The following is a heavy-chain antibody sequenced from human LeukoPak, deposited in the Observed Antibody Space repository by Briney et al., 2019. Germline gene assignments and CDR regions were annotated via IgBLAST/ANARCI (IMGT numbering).Heavy chain of an antibody. V-gene: IGHV4-61*02. Sequence: PSQTLSLTCTVSGGSISSGNYYRGWIRQPAGKGLEWIGRIYTSGSTNYSPSLKSRVTISVDTSKNQFSLKLNSVTAADTAIYYCARRGLREFDYWGQGTLVTVSS. D-gene: IGHD1-26*01. CDR3: ARRGLREFDY. CDR2: IYTSGST. J-gene: IGHJ4*02. CDR1: GGSISSGNYY.